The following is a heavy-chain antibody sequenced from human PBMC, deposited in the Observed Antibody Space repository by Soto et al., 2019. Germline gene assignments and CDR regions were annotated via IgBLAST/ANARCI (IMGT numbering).Heavy chain of an antibody. V-gene: IGHV3-30*18. CDR1: GFTFSSYG. CDR3: VKERYAQLWLEDYGMDV. Sequence: QVQLVESGGGVVQPGRSLRLSCAASGFTFSSYGIHWVRQAPGKGLEWVALISYDGTDKYYADSVKGRFTISRDNSKNTLYLQMSLLGPEDTAVYYCVKERYAQLWLEDYGMDVWGQGTTVSV. D-gene: IGHD5-18*01. CDR2: ISYDGTDK. J-gene: IGHJ6*02.